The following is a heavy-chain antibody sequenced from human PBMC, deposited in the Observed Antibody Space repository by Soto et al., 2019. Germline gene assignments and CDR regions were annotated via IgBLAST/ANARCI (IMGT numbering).Heavy chain of an antibody. CDR1: GGTFSSYA. CDR2: IIPIFGTA. V-gene: IGHV1-69*05. Sequence: VSCKASGGTFSSYAISWVRQAPGQGLEWMGGIIPIFGTANYAQKFQGRVTMTRDISIATAYMELSSLRSDDTAIYYCARMATFGSLNWFDPWGQGTLVTVS. CDR3: ARMATFGSLNWFDP. D-gene: IGHD3-16*01. J-gene: IGHJ5*02.